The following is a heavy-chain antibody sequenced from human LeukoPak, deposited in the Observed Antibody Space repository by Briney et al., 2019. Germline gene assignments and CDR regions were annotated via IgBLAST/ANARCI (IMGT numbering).Heavy chain of an antibody. CDR1: AFTFSTYW. D-gene: IGHD3-16*01. V-gene: IGHV3-7*03. CDR3: SRGGPFGGY. Sequence: PGGSLRLSCAASAFTFSTYWMHWVRQAPGKGLEWVANIKQDGSEKYYVDSVKGRFTISRDNAKNSVYLEMNSLSAEDTAVYYCSRGGPFGGYWGQGTLVTVSS. CDR2: IKQDGSEK. J-gene: IGHJ4*02.